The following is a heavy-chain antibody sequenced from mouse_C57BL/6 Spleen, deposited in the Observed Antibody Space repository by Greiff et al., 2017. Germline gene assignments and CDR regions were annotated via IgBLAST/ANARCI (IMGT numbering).Heavy chain of an antibody. V-gene: IGHV1-5*01. J-gene: IGHJ4*01. CDR2: IYPGNSDT. Sequence: EVKLVESGTVLARPGASVKMSCKTSGYTFTSYWMHWVKQRPGQGLEWIGAIYPGNSDTSYNQKFKGKAKLTAVTSASTAYMELSSLTNEDSAVYYCTRDYYYGSSYVDYAMDYWGQGTSVTVSS. CDR1: GYTFTSYW. D-gene: IGHD1-1*01. CDR3: TRDYYYGSSYVDYAMDY.